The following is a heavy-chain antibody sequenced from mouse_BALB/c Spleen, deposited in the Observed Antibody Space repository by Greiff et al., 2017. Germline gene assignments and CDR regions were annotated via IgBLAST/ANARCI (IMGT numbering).Heavy chain of an antibody. D-gene: IGHD1-2*01. CDR1: GFTFSSYT. V-gene: IGHV5-6-4*01. Sequence: VQLKESGGGLVKPGGSLKLSCAASGFTFSSYTMSWVRQTPEKRLEWVATISSGGSYTYYPDSVKGRFTISRDNAKNNLYLQMSSLKSEDTAMYYCARAHYYGYWFAYWGQGTLVTVSA. J-gene: IGHJ3*01. CDR3: ARAHYYGYWFAY. CDR2: ISSGGSYT.